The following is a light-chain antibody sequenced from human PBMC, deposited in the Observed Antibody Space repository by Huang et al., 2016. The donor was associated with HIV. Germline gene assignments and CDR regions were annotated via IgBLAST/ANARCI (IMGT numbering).Light chain of an antibody. V-gene: IGKV3-15*01. CDR3: QQYNNWPWT. J-gene: IGKJ1*01. Sequence: EIVMTQSPGPLSVSPGERGTLSCRAGQNVFSNLAWYQRKPGQAPSLLIYGASTRATGSPARFSGSGSGTEFTLTITSLESEDFAVYYCQQYNNWPWTFGQGTKVEIK. CDR1: QNVFSN. CDR2: GAS.